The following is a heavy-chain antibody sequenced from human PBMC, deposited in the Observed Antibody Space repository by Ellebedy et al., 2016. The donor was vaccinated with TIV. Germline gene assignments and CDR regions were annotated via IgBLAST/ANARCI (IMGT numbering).Heavy chain of an antibody. J-gene: IGHJ6*02. Sequence: GESLKISCAASGFTFSSNYMSWVRQAPGKGLEWVSVIYSGGSTYYADSVKGRFTISRDNSKNTLYLQMNSLRAEDTAVYYCARATGDYYYYYYGMDVWGQGTTVTVSS. CDR3: ARATGDYYYYYYGMDV. D-gene: IGHD7-27*01. V-gene: IGHV3-53*01. CDR2: IYSGGST. CDR1: GFTFSSNY.